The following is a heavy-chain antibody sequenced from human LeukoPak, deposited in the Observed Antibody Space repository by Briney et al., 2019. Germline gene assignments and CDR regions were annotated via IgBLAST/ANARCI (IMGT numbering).Heavy chain of an antibody. CDR2: IYYSGST. CDR1: GGSFSGYY. V-gene: IGHV4-59*01. D-gene: IGHD3-10*01. J-gene: IGHJ5*02. Sequence: PSETLSLTCAVYGGSFSGYYWSWIRQPPGKGLEWIGYIYYSGSTNYNPSLKSRVTISVDTSKNQFSLKLSSVTAADTAVYYCAREGITMVRGVIINWFDPWGQGTLVTVSS. CDR3: AREGITMVRGVIINWFDP.